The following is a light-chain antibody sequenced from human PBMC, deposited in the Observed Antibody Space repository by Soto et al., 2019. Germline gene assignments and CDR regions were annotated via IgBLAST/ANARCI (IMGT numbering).Light chain of an antibody. CDR1: SSNIGSNY. CDR2: RNN. V-gene: IGLV1-47*01. J-gene: IGLJ2*01. CDR3: AAWDDRLSGPV. Sequence: QSVLTQPPSASGTPGQRVTISCSGSSSNIGSNYVYWYQQLPGAAPKLLIYRNNQRPSGVPDRFSGSKSGTSASLAISGLRSEDEADSYCAAWDDRLSGPVFGGGTQLTVL.